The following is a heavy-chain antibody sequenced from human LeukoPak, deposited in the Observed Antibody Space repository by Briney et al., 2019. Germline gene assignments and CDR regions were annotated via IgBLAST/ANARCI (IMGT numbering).Heavy chain of an antibody. CDR2: IIPIFGTA. D-gene: IGHD2-15*01. V-gene: IGHV1-69*05. CDR3: ARESHRTCSGGICYTPGDY. CDR1: GGTFSSYA. Sequence: SSVKVSCKASGGTFSSYAISWVRQAPGQGLEWMGGIIPIFGTANYAQKFQGRVTITTDESTSTAYMELSSLRSEDTAVYYCARESHRTCSGGICYTPGDYWGQGTLVTVSS. J-gene: IGHJ4*02.